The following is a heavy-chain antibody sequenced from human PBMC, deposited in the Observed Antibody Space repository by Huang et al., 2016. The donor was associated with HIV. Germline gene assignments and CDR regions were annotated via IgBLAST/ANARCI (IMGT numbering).Heavy chain of an antibody. J-gene: IGHJ4*02. CDR1: GSTFTDSN. V-gene: IGHV1-2*02. CDR2: INPKRGGT. CDR3: ARDWSFGSSTSPAD. D-gene: IGHD6-6*01. Sequence: QVQLVQSGAEVKNPGASVRVSCKAFGSTFTDSNIHWGRQAPGQGLEWMGWINPKRGGTIYAQRFQGRITMTRDTTISTVHMDLRRIQSDDTAVYFCARDWSFGSSTSPADWGQGTLVTVSS.